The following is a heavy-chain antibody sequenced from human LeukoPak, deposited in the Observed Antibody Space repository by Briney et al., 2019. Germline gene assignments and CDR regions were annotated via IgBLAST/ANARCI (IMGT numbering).Heavy chain of an antibody. CDR1: GFTFSSYS. V-gene: IGHV3-21*01. J-gene: IGHJ5*02. CDR2: ISSSSSYI. CDR3: ARFKVTVISIP. Sequence: PGGSLRLSCAASGFTFSSYSMNWVRQAAGKGLEWVSSISSSSSYIYYADSVKGRFTISRDNAKNSLYLQMNSLRAEDTAVYYCARFKVTVISIPWGQGTLVTVSS. D-gene: IGHD2-21*01.